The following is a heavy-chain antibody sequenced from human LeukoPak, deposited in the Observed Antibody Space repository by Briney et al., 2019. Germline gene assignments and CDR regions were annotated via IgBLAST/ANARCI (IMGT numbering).Heavy chain of an antibody. CDR3: ASGSAFDI. D-gene: IGHD3-10*01. Sequence: GGSLRLSCAASGFTVSSSYMNWVRQAPGKGLEWVSLIFSGGGTYYADSVKGRFTISRDNSKNTLFLQMNSLRAEDTAVYYCASGSAFDIWGQGTMVTVSS. V-gene: IGHV3-53*01. J-gene: IGHJ3*02. CDR1: GFTVSSSY. CDR2: IFSGGGT.